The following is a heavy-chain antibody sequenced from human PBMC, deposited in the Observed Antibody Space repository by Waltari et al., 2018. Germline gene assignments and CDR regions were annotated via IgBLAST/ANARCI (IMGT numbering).Heavy chain of an antibody. V-gene: IGHV1-2*02. CDR1: GYTFTDQK. D-gene: IGHD1-1*01. CDR2: INPNSGDT. J-gene: IGHJ6*03. CDR3: ARDREATYNVYYYYMDV. Sequence: QVQLVQSGAEVKEHGASVKDSCKASGYTFTDQKINWMRQAPGQGLEWMGWINPNSGDTNNAQKFEGRVTMTRDTSISTAYMELSRLRSDDTAMYYCARDREATYNVYYYYMDVWGKGTTVTVSS.